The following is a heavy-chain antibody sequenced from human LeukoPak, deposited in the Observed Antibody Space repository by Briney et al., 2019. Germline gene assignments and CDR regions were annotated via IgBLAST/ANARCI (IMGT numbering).Heavy chain of an antibody. Sequence: GGSLRLSCAASGFTFSSYAMSWVRQAPGKGLEWVSAISGSGGSTYYADSVEGRFTISRDNSKNTLYLQMNSLRAEDTAVYYCAKDRSRYCSGGSCYGDYWGQGTLVTVSS. CDR1: GFTFSSYA. V-gene: IGHV3-23*01. CDR2: ISGSGGST. D-gene: IGHD2-15*01. CDR3: AKDRSRYCSGGSCYGDY. J-gene: IGHJ4*02.